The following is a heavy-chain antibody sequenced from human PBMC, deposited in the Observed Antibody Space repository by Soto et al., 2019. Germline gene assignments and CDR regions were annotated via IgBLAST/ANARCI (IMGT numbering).Heavy chain of an antibody. J-gene: IGHJ6*03. V-gene: IGHV3-23*01. D-gene: IGHD2-15*01. CDR2: ISGSGGST. CDR1: GFTFSSYA. Sequence: GGSLRLSCAASGFTFSSYAMSWVRQAPGKGLEWVSAISGSGGSTYYADSVKGRFTISRDNSKNTLYLQMNSLRAEDTAVYYCAKDRRNCSGGSCYLRYYYYMDVWGKGTTVTVSS. CDR3: AKDRRNCSGGSCYLRYYYYMDV.